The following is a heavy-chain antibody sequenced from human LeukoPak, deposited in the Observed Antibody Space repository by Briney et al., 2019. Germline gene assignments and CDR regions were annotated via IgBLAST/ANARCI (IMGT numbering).Heavy chain of an antibody. Sequence: ASVKVSCKASGYTFTNYWIQWVRQAPGQGLEWMGLINPDGGSTAYAHRLPGRVIMTRDTSTSTAYMDLSSLRSEDTAVYHCARAPRNSSTMLDFWGHGTLVTISS. CDR1: GYTFTNYW. CDR2: INPDGGST. V-gene: IGHV1-46*04. D-gene: IGHD6-13*01. J-gene: IGHJ5*01. CDR3: ARAPRNSSTMLDF.